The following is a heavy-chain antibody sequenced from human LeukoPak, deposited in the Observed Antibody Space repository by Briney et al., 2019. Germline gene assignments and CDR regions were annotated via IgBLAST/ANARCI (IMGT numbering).Heavy chain of an antibody. CDR2: IIPMSDTA. D-gene: IGHD6-13*01. V-gene: IGHV1-69*06. J-gene: IGHJ4*02. CDR1: GGTFNSYA. CDR3: ARQYSSSQANYYYYFDY. Sequence: SVKVSCKASGGTFNSYAISWVRQAPGQGLEWMGGIIPMSDTANYPQKFRGRLTITADIPTSTVYMELSSLRSEDTAVYYCARQYSSSQANYYYYFDYWGQGTLVTVSS.